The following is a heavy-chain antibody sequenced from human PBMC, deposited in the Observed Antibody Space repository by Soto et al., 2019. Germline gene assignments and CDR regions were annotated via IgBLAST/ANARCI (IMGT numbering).Heavy chain of an antibody. V-gene: IGHV3-30*18. D-gene: IGHD1-20*01. J-gene: IGHJ4*02. Sequence: GGSLRLSCAASGFTFSSYGMHWVRQAPGKGLEWVAVISYDGSNKYYADSVKGRFTISRDNSKNTLYLQMNSLRAEDTAVYYCAKDGITGTKRTRTFDYWGQGTLVTVSS. CDR3: AKDGITGTKRTRTFDY. CDR1: GFTFSSYG. CDR2: ISYDGSNK.